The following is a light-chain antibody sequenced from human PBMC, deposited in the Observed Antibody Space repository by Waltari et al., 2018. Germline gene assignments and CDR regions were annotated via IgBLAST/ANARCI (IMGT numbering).Light chain of an antibody. J-gene: IGLJ3*02. CDR3: AVWDDSLSGWA. V-gene: IGLV1-47*01. CDR1: ALHIGRCT. Sequence: QSVLTQSPSISGTPGQTVSIYCSGTALHIGRCTVLWFQHIPGVAPRLLIYRNVQRPSGIPDRFSGSKSGTSVSLTIASLRSEDDGDYHCAVWDDSLSGWAFGGGTRLTVL. CDR2: RNV.